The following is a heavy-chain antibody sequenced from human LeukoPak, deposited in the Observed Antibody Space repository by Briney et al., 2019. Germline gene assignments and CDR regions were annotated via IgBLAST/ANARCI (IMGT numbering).Heavy chain of an antibody. CDR3: ASSTPLAYYFDY. D-gene: IGHD1-1*01. CDR2: INHSGST. J-gene: IGHJ4*02. V-gene: IGHV4-39*07. Sequence: PSETLSLTCTVSGGSISSSSYYWSWIRQPPGKGLEWIGEINHSGSTNYNPSLKSRVTISVDTSKNQFSLKLSSVTAADTAVYYCASSTPLAYYFDYWGQGTLVTVSS. CDR1: GGSISSSSYY.